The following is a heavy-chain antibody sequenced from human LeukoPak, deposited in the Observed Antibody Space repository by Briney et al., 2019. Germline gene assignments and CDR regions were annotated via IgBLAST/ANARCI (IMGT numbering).Heavy chain of an antibody. CDR2: IIPILGIA. CDR3: AREGGRKAVAGTRSPYH. V-gene: IGHV1-69*04. D-gene: IGHD6-19*01. CDR1: GGTFSSYT. J-gene: IGHJ4*02. Sequence: SVKVSCKASGGTFSSYTISWVRQAPGQGLEWMGRIIPILGIANYAQKFQGRVTITADKSTSTAYMELSSLRSEDTAVYCCAREGGRKAVAGTRSPYHWGQGTLVTVSS.